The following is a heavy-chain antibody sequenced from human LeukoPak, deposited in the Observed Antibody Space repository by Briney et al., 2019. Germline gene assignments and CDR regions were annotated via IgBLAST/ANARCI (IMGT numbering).Heavy chain of an antibody. J-gene: IGHJ4*02. D-gene: IGHD3-16*01. V-gene: IGHV3-30-3*01. CDR3: EAGGFDY. CDR2: ISYDGSNK. CDR1: GFTFSSYA. Sequence: AGGSLRLSCAASGFTFSSYAMHWVRQAPGKGLEWVAVISYDGSNKYYADSVKGRFTISRDNSKNTLYLQMNSLRAEDTAVYYCEAGGFDYWGRGTLVTVSS.